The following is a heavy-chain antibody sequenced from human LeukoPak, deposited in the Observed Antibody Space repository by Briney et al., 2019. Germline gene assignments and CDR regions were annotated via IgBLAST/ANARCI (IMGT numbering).Heavy chain of an antibody. V-gene: IGHV3-7*02. J-gene: IGHJ4*02. Sequence: PGGSLRLSCAASGFTFSRYWMSWVRQAPGKGLEWVANIKQDGTETYYVDSVEGRFTISRDNTKNTLFLQMNNARAEDTAVYYCASTNDYADENYWGQGTLVTVSS. CDR2: IKQDGTET. CDR1: GFTFSRYW. CDR3: ASTNDYADENY. D-gene: IGHD4-17*01.